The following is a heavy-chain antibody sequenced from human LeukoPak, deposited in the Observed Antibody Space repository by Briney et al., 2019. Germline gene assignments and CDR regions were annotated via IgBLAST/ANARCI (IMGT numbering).Heavy chain of an antibody. J-gene: IGHJ4*02. Sequence: GASVRVSCKASGYTFTGYYMHWVRQAPGQGLEWMGWINPNSGGTNYAQKFQGRVTMTRDTSISTAYMELSRLRSDDTAVYYCARVSFGVVVYFDYWGQGTLVTVSS. D-gene: IGHD3-3*01. V-gene: IGHV1-2*02. CDR2: INPNSGGT. CDR1: GYTFTGYY. CDR3: ARVSFGVVVYFDY.